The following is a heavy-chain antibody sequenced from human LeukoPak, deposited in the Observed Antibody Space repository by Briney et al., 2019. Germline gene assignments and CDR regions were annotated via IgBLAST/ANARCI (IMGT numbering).Heavy chain of an antibody. CDR3: ARDRDVVVIAIGGYFDY. CDR1: GFTFSDYY. V-gene: IGHV3-11*04. CDR2: ISSSGSTI. Sequence: GGSLRLSCAASGFTFSDYYMSWIRQAPGKGLEWVSYISSSGSTIYYADSVKGRFTISRDNAKNTLYLQMNSLRAEDTAVYYCARDRDVVVIAIGGYFDYWGQGTLVTVSS. J-gene: IGHJ4*02. D-gene: IGHD2-21*01.